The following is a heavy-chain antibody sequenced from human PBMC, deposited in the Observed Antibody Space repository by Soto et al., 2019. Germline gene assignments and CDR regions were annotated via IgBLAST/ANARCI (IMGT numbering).Heavy chain of an antibody. Sequence: AGGSLRLSCAASGFTFSSYAMHWVRQAPGKGLEWVAVISYGGSNKYYADSVKGRFTISRDNSKNTLYLQMNSLRAEDTAVYYCARDPTRYYYDSSPQAAFDIWGQGTMVTVSS. CDR2: ISYGGSNK. D-gene: IGHD3-22*01. J-gene: IGHJ3*02. V-gene: IGHV3-30-3*01. CDR3: ARDPTRYYYDSSPQAAFDI. CDR1: GFTFSSYA.